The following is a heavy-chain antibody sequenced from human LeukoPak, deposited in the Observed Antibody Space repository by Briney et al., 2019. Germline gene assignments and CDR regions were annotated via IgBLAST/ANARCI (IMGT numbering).Heavy chain of an antibody. V-gene: IGHV3-53*01. J-gene: IGHJ3*01. CDR3: ARDPLSWEIRGWDDGYDG. CDR1: GFSVSVNY. CDR2: IHTDGTK. D-gene: IGHD1-26*01. Sequence: GGSLRLSCEISGFSVSVNYINWVRQAPGKGLEWVSVIHTDGTKYYGDSVKGRFIISRDESKNTVYLQMNSLRAEDTAMYYCARDPLSWEIRGWDDGYDGRGQGTMVSVSS.